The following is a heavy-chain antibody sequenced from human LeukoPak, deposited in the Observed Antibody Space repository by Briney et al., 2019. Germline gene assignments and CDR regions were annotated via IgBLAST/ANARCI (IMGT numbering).Heavy chain of an antibody. Sequence: SETLSLTCAVYGGSFSGYYWSWIRQPPGKGLEWIGEINHSGSTNYNPSLKSRVTISVDTSKNQFSLKLSSVTAADTAVYYCARDSGYYFDYWGQGTLVTVSS. CDR1: GGSFSGYY. CDR3: ARDSGYYFDY. V-gene: IGHV4-34*01. CDR2: INHSGST. D-gene: IGHD2-21*01. J-gene: IGHJ4*02.